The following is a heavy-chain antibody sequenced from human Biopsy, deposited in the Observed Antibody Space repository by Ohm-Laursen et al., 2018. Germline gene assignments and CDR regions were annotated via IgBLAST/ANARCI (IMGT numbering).Heavy chain of an antibody. Sequence: SLRLSCSASGFTSSVYAMSWVRQAPGKGPEWVSTISANGATSYYADSVKGRFTISRDNSKNTLYLQMNSVRADDTAIYYCAKGGSITIFGVVINNCFNPWGQGTRVTVSS. CDR2: ISANGATS. CDR1: GFTSSVYA. J-gene: IGHJ5*02. D-gene: IGHD3-3*01. CDR3: AKGGSITIFGVVINNCFNP. V-gene: IGHV3-23*01.